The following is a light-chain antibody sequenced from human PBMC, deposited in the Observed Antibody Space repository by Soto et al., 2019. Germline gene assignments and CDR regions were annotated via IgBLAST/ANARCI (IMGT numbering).Light chain of an antibody. CDR2: DVS. J-gene: IGKJ3*01. CDR1: QSVSSSY. V-gene: IGKV3-20*01. CDR3: QQYGSSFT. Sequence: EIVLTQSPGTLSLSPGERATLSCRASQSVSSSYLAWYQQNPGKAPGLLIYDVSNRATGIPDRFSGSGSGTDFTLTISRLEPEDFAVYYCQQYGSSFTFGPGTKVDIK.